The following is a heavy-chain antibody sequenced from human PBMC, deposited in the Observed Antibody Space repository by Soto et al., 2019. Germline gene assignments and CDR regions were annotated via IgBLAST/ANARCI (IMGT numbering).Heavy chain of an antibody. D-gene: IGHD3-22*01. V-gene: IGHV4-30-4*01. CDR1: GGSISSGDYY. CDR3: ARAVSYYYDSSGYYYDPTFDY. CDR2: IYYSGST. J-gene: IGHJ4*02. Sequence: ASETLSLTCTVSGGSISSGDYYWSWIRQPPGKGLEWIGYIYYSGSTYYNPSLKSRVTISVDTSKNQFSLKLSSVTAADTAVYYCARAVSYYYDSSGYYYDPTFDYWGQGTLVTVSS.